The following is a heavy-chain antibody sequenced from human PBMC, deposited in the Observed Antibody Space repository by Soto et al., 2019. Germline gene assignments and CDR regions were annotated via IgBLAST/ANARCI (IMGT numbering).Heavy chain of an antibody. CDR1: GFTFSDYY. D-gene: IGHD2-8*01. Sequence: GGSLRLSCAASGFTFSDYYMNWIRQAPGKGLEWVSYISSSSSYAIYADSVKGRFTVYRDNDKNSLFLQMNSLRAEDTAIYYCARDSSVTPRTLHYWGQGTLVTVSS. CDR2: ISSSSSYA. CDR3: ARDSSVTPRTLHY. J-gene: IGHJ4*02. V-gene: IGHV3-11*06.